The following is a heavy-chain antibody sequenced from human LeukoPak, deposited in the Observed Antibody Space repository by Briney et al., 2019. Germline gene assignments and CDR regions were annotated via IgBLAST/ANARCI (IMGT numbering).Heavy chain of an antibody. J-gene: IGHJ6*04. CDR3: ASATLRCSGGSCYEMDV. D-gene: IGHD2-15*01. CDR2: IIPLFGTP. CDR1: GGTFSSYT. V-gene: IGHV1-69*06. Sequence: SVKVSCKASGGTFSSYTISWVRQAPGQGLEWMGGIIPLFGTPDYAQKFQDRLTITADKSTSPAYMELSSLRSEDTAVYYCASATLRCSGGSCYEMDVWGKGTTVTVSS.